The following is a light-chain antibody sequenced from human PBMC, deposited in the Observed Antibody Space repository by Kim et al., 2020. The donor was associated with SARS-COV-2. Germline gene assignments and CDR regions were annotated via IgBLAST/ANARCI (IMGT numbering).Light chain of an antibody. CDR3: QQSNEWPPLT. CDR2: DAT. CDR1: QTINNK. Sequence: STGERATRSCRASQTINNKLVWYQHKPGQAPRLLIYDATTRATGVPARFIGSGSETDFTLTISSLQSEDFAVYYCQQSNEWPPLTFGQGTKVDIK. V-gene: IGKV3-15*01. J-gene: IGKJ1*01.